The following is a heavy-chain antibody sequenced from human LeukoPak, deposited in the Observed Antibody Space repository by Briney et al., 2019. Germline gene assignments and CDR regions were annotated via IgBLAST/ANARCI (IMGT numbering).Heavy chain of an antibody. CDR3: AKSYSSSLIDD. Sequence: PSQTLSPTXTVSGGSISSGDYYWSWIRQPPGKGLEWIGYIYNSGSTYYNPSLKSRVTISVDTSKNQFSLKLSSVTAADTAVYYCAKSYSSSLIDDWGQGTLVTVSS. CDR1: GGSISSGDYY. J-gene: IGHJ4*02. V-gene: IGHV4-30-4*08. D-gene: IGHD6-13*01. CDR2: IYNSGST.